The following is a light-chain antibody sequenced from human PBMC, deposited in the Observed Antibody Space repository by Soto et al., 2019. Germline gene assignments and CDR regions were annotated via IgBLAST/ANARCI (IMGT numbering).Light chain of an antibody. V-gene: IGLV2-14*01. J-gene: IGLJ1*01. CDR1: SSDVGGSNY. CDR2: DVS. Sequence: QSALTQPASVSGSPGQSITISCTGTSSDVGGSNYVSWYQQLPGKAPKLMIYDVSDRPSGVSNRFSGSKSGNTASLTISGLQAEDEADYYCSSFASTHTYVFGTGTKLTVL. CDR3: SSFASTHTYV.